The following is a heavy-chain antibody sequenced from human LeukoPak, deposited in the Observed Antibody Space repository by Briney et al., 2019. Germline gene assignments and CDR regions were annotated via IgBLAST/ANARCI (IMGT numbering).Heavy chain of an antibody. J-gene: IGHJ4*02. CDR3: ARPYSSSWYGVFDY. Sequence: PGGSLRLSCAASGFTFSSYWMSWVRQAPGKGLEWVANIKQDGSEKYYVDSVKGRFTISRDNAKNSLYLQMNSLRAKDTAVYYCARPYSSSWYGVFDYWGQGTLVTVSS. V-gene: IGHV3-7*01. CDR1: GFTFSSYW. D-gene: IGHD6-13*01. CDR2: IKQDGSEK.